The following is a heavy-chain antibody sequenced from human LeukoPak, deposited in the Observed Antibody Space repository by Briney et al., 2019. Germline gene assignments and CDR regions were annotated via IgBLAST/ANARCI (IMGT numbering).Heavy chain of an antibody. CDR3: ARDRSYYDFWSGLPRGFDY. CDR1: GFTFSSYW. D-gene: IGHD3-3*01. J-gene: IGHJ4*02. V-gene: IGHV3-7*01. CDR2: IKQDGSEK. Sequence: GGSLRLSCAASGFTFSSYWMSWVRQAPGKGLEWVANIKQDGSEKYYVDSVKGRFTISRDNAKNSLYLQMNSLRAEDTAVYYCARDRSYYDFWSGLPRGFDYWGQGTLVTVSS.